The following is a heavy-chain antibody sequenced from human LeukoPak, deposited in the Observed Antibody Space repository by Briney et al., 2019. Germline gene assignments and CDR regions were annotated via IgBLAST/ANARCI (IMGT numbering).Heavy chain of an antibody. J-gene: IGHJ5*02. V-gene: IGHV4-34*01. CDR1: GFTFGSYS. Sequence: PGGSLRLSCAASGFTFGSYSMNWVRQAPGKGLEWIGEINHSGSTNYNPPLKSRVTISVDTSKNQFSLKLSSVTAADTAVYYCARGGPPSLYGSGSKKNWFDPWGQGTLVTVSS. CDR2: INHSGST. CDR3: ARGGPPSLYGSGSKKNWFDP. D-gene: IGHD3-10*01.